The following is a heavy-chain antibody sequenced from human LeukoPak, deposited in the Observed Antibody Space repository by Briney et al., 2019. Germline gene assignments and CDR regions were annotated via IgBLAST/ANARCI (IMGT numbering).Heavy chain of an antibody. Sequence: GASVKVSCKASGGTFSSYAISWVRQAPGQGLEWMGGIIPIFGTANYAQKFQGRVTITADESTSTAYMELSSLRSEDTAVYYCARDSTGYCSSTSCYGGYYYYGMDVWGQGTTVTVSS. D-gene: IGHD2-2*01. J-gene: IGHJ6*02. V-gene: IGHV1-69*13. CDR1: GGTFSSYA. CDR2: IIPIFGTA. CDR3: ARDSTGYCSSTSCYGGYYYYGMDV.